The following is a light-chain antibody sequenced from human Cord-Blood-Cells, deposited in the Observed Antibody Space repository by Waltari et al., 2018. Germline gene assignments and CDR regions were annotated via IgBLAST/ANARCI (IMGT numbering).Light chain of an antibody. Sequence: QSALTQPASVSGSPGQSITISCTGTSSDVGSYNLVSWYQQHPGKAPKVMIYEVSKLPSGVSNRFSGSKSGNTASLTISGLQAEDEADYYCCSYAGSSTYVFGTGNKVTVL. CDR3: CSYAGSSTYV. J-gene: IGLJ1*01. CDR2: EVS. CDR1: SSDVGSYNL. V-gene: IGLV2-23*02.